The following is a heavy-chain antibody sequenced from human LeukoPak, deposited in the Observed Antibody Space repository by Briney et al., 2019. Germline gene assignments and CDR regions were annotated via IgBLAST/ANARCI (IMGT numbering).Heavy chain of an antibody. J-gene: IGHJ3*02. CDR1: GFNVSANY. V-gene: IGHV3-53*01. Sequence: GGSLRLSCAASGFNVSANYMTWVRQAPGKGLEWVSVIYSSGSTYYADSVRGRFTLSRDNSKNTLYLHMNSLRVEDTAVYYCARGITRQIYGYSDGWIAFDIWGQGTMVTVSS. D-gene: IGHD5-12*01. CDR3: ARGITRQIYGYSDGWIAFDI. CDR2: IYSSGST.